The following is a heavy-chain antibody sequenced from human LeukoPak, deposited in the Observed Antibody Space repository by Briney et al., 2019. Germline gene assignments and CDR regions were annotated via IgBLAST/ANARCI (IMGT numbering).Heavy chain of an antibody. V-gene: IGHV1-24*01. CDR3: ATGPTYYYGSGSSRYMDV. CDR2: FDPEDGET. J-gene: IGHJ6*03. D-gene: IGHD3-10*01. CDR1: GYTLTELS. Sequence: ASVKVSCKVSGYTLTELSMHWVRQAPGKGLEWMGGFDPEDGETIYAQKFQGRVTMTEDTSTDTAYMELSSLRSEDTAVYYCATGPTYYYGSGSSRYMDVRGKGTTVTVSS.